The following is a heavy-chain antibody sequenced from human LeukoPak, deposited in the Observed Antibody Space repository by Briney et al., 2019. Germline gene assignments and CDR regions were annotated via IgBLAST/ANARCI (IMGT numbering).Heavy chain of an antibody. CDR1: GGSISSGSYY. CDR2: IYTSGST. CDR3: ARGGQWLVRDWYFDL. D-gene: IGHD6-19*01. V-gene: IGHV4-61*02. J-gene: IGHJ2*01. Sequence: SETLSLTCTVSGGSISSGSYYWSWIRQPAGKGLEWIGRIYTSGSTNYNPSLKSRVTISVDTSKNQFSLKLSSVTAADTAVYYCARGGQWLVRDWYFDLWGRGTLVTVSS.